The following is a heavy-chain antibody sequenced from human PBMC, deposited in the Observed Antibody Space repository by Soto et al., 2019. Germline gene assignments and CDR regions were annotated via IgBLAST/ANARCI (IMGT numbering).Heavy chain of an antibody. J-gene: IGHJ5*01. Sequence: EVQLVETGGGLIQPGGYLRLSCSASGFNVSYNFMTWVRQAPGNGLEWLSLIHSDGKTKYADSVKGRFTISRDSSENKFYLQMSSLRAEDAAVYYCARHVWLESWCQGTLVTVSS. CDR2: IHSDGKT. CDR1: GFNVSYNF. V-gene: IGHV3-53*02. CDR3: ARHVWLES.